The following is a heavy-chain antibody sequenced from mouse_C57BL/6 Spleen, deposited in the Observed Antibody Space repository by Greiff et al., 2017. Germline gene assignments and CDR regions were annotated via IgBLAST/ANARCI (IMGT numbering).Heavy chain of an antibody. CDR3: ARFYYDYDEGFDY. CDR2: IHPNSGST. Sequence: QVQLQQPGAELVKPGASVKLSCKASGYTFTSYWMHWVKQRPGQGLEWIGMIHPNSGSTNYNEKFKSKATLTVDKSSRTAYMQLISLTSEDSAVYYCARFYYDYDEGFDYWGQGTTLTVSS. D-gene: IGHD2-4*01. J-gene: IGHJ2*01. V-gene: IGHV1-64*01. CDR1: GYTFTSYW.